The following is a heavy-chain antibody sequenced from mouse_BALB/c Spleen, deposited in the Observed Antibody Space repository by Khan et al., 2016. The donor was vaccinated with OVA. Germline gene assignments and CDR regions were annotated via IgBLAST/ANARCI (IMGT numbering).Heavy chain of an antibody. CDR3: ARIYGGDFDY. J-gene: IGHJ2*01. V-gene: IGHV3-2*02. CDR1: GYSITSDYA. Sequence: EVQLVESGPGLVKPSQSLSLTCTVTGYSITSDYAWNWIRQFPGNKLEWMGYISYSGNTKYNPSLKSRISITRDTSKNQFFLQLNSVTIVDTATYYCARIYGGDFDYWGQGTTLMVSS. D-gene: IGHD1-1*01. CDR2: ISYSGNT.